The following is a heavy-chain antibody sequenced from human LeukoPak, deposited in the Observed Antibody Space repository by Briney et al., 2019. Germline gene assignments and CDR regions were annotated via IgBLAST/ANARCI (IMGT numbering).Heavy chain of an antibody. J-gene: IGHJ4*02. D-gene: IGHD6-19*01. CDR3: ARQVAGPYYFDY. CDR2: IGTAGDT. V-gene: IGHV3-13*01. Sequence: GGSLRLSCAASGFTFSSYDMHWVRQATGKGLEWVSAIGTAGDTYYPGSVKGRFTISRDNSKNTLYLQMNSLRAEDTAVYYCARQVAGPYYFDYWGQGTLVTVSS. CDR1: GFTFSSYD.